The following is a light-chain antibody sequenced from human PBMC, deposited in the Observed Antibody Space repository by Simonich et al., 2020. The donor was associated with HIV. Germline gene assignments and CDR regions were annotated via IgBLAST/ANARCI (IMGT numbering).Light chain of an antibody. V-gene: IGLV2-23*02. CDR2: EVT. Sequence: QSALTQPASVSGSPGQPITISCTGPSSNVGSYNLVSLYQQHPGKAPKLILYEVTQRPSGVSNRFSGSNSGNTASLPISGLQAEDEADYYCCSYAGSSTFVFGTGTRVTVL. CDR1: SSNVGSYNL. CDR3: CSYAGSSTFV. J-gene: IGLJ1*01.